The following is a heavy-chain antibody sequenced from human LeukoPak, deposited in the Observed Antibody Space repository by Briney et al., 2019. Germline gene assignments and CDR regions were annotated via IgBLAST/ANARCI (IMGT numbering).Heavy chain of an antibody. V-gene: IGHV1-18*01. Sequence: ASVKVSCKASGYTFTSYGISWVRQAPGQGLEWMGWISAYNGNTNYAQKLQGRVTMTTDTSTSTAYMELRSLRSDDTAVYYCARDFRHYDFWSGYYTPNYFDYWGQGTLVTVSS. CDR2: ISAYNGNT. CDR3: ARDFRHYDFWSGYYTPNYFDY. CDR1: GYTFTSYG. J-gene: IGHJ4*02. D-gene: IGHD3-3*01.